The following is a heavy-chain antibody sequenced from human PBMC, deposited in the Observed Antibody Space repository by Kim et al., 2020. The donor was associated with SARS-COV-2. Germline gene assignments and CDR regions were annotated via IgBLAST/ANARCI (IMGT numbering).Heavy chain of an antibody. Sequence: SETLSLTCTVSGGSISSYYWSWIRQPPGKGLEWIGYIYYSGSTNYNPSLKSQVTISVDTSKNQFSLKLSSVTAADTAVYYCARREQNTIFGVVIAPGAFDIWGQGTMVTVSS. CDR3: ARREQNTIFGVVIAPGAFDI. J-gene: IGHJ3*02. V-gene: IGHV4-59*01. D-gene: IGHD3-3*01. CDR1: GGSISSYY. CDR2: IYYSGST.